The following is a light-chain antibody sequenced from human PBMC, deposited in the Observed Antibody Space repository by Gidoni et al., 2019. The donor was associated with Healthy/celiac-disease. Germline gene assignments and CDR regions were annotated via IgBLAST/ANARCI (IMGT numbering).Light chain of an antibody. J-gene: IGKJ4*01. CDR2: DAS. CDR1: PDITNY. V-gene: IGKV1-33*01. CDR3: QQYDNLPPLT. Sequence: DIQMTQSPSSLSASVGDRVPITCQASPDITNYLNWYQQKPGKAPKLLIYDASNLETGVPSRFSGSGSGTDFTFTISSLQPEDIATYYCQQYDNLPPLTFGGGTKVEIK.